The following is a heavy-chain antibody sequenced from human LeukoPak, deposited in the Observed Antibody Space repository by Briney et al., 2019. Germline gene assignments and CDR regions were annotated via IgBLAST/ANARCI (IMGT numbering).Heavy chain of an antibody. J-gene: IGHJ3*02. V-gene: IGHV5-10-1*01. D-gene: IGHD4/OR15-4a*01. Sequence: GESLKISCKGSGYSFTSYWITWVRQMPRKGLEWMGRIDPSDSYTKYSPSFQGHVTISADKSITTAYLQWSSLKASDTAMYYCARRLTTQGDAFDIWGQGTMVTVSS. CDR2: IDPSDSYT. CDR1: GYSFTSYW. CDR3: ARRLTTQGDAFDI.